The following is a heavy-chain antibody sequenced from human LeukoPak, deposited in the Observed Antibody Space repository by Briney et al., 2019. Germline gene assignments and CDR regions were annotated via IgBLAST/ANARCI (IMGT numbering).Heavy chain of an antibody. J-gene: IGHJ4*02. CDR3: AKDRDFDY. CDR2: ISGSGGST. D-gene: IGHD3-10*01. CDR1: SESFSDYY. V-gene: IGHV3-23*01. Sequence: PSETLSLTCAVHSESFSDYYWSWIRQAPGKGLEWVSAISGSGGSTYYADSVKGRFTISRDNSKNTLYLQMNSLRAEDTAVYYCAKDRDFDYWGQGTLVTVSS.